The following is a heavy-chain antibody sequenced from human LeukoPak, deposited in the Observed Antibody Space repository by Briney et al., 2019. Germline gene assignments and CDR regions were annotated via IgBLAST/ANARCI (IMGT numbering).Heavy chain of an antibody. CDR3: AREHSKVFGFDI. J-gene: IGHJ3*02. D-gene: IGHD3-16*01. V-gene: IGHV1-2*02. Sequence: GASVKVSCKASGYTFTSYDINWVRQATGQGLEWMGWVNPTSGGTNYAQKFQGRVTMTRDTSISTAYMELSRLRSDDTAVYYCAREHSKVFGFDIWGQGTMVTVSS. CDR2: VNPTSGGT. CDR1: GYTFTSYD.